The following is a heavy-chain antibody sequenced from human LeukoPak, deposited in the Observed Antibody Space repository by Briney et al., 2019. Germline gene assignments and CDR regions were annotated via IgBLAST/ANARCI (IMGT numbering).Heavy chain of an antibody. CDR1: GFTFSSYD. CDR3: AKEDCSGGACYSLDY. Sequence: GGSLRLSCAASGFTFSSYDMHWVRQAPGKGLEWVAVVSYDGSSKYYADAVKGRFTISRDNSKDTVYLQMNSPRAEDTAVYHCAKEDCSGGACYSLDYWGQGTLITVSS. D-gene: IGHD2-15*01. V-gene: IGHV3-30*18. J-gene: IGHJ4*02. CDR2: VSYDGSSK.